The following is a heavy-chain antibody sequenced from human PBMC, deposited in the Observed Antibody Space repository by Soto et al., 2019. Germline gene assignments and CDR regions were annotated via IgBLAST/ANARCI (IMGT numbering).Heavy chain of an antibody. J-gene: IGHJ6*02. CDR2: INHSGST. CDR1: GGSFSGYY. Sequence: SETLSLTCAVYGGSFSGYYWSWIRQPPGKGLEWIGEINHSGSTNYNPSLKSRVTISVDTSKNQFSLRLSSVTAADTAVYYCARAGSVGITIFGVVITTDYYYYGMDVWGQGTTVTVSS. CDR3: ARAGSVGITIFGVVITTDYYYYGMDV. D-gene: IGHD3-3*01. V-gene: IGHV4-34*01.